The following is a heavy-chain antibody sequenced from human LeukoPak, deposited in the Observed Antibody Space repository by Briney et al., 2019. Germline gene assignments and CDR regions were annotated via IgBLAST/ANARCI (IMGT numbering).Heavy chain of an antibody. J-gene: IGHJ4*02. V-gene: IGHV3-11*05. CDR1: GFTFSDYY. CDR2: ISSSSSYT. Sequence: GGSLRLSCAAPGFTFSDYYMSWIRQAPGKGLEWVSYISSSSSYTNYADSVKGRFTISRDNAKNSLYLQMNSLRAEDTAVYYCARDPSNYYGSGSYCDYWGRGTLVTVSS. CDR3: ARDPSNYYGSGSYCDY. D-gene: IGHD3-10*01.